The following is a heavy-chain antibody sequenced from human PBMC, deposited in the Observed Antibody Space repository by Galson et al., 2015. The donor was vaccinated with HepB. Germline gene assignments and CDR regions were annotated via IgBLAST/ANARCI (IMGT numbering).Heavy chain of an antibody. CDR1: GYTFTSYA. CDR3: ARWDGSGYYSKFDY. CDR2: INAGNGNT. D-gene: IGHD3-22*01. J-gene: IGHJ4*02. V-gene: IGHV1-3*01. Sequence: SVKVSCKASGYTFTSYAMHWVRQAPGQRLEWMGWINAGNGNTKYSQKFQGRVTITRDTSASTAYMELSSLRSEDTAVYYCARWDGSGYYSKFDYWGQGTLVTVSS.